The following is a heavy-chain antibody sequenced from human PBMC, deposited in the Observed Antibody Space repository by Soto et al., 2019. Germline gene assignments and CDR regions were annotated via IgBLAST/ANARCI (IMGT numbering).Heavy chain of an antibody. D-gene: IGHD2-8*01. CDR2: IRSSGEST. Sequence: QLLESGGGLVQTGGSLRLSCTASGFTFSNYAMSWVRQAPGKGLEWVSGIRSSGESTYYADSVQGRLTISRDNSKNMLYLQINSLRAGDTAVYYCAKGGRRVLIPMDVWGQGTTVTVSS. V-gene: IGHV3-23*01. CDR1: GFTFSNYA. CDR3: AKGGRRVLIPMDV. J-gene: IGHJ6*02.